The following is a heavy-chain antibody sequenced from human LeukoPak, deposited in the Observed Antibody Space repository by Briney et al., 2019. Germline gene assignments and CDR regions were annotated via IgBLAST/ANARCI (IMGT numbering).Heavy chain of an antibody. CDR1: GFTFSNFA. J-gene: IGHJ3*02. CDR2: ISYNGSNK. CDR3: ARDLDSGSYPDAFDI. V-gene: IGHV3-30-3*01. Sequence: PGGSLRLSCAASGFTFSNFAMSWVRQAPGKGLEWVAVISYNGSNKYSADSVKGRFTISRDNSKNTLYLQMNSLRAEDTAVYYCARDLDSGSYPDAFDIWGQGTMVTVSS. D-gene: IGHD1-26*01.